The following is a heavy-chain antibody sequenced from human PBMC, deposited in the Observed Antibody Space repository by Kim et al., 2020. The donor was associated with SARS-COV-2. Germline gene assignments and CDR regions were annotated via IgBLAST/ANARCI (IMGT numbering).Heavy chain of an antibody. Sequence: ADSVKGRFTISRDKSQNPLYLQMSSLRAEDTAVYYCAKDYYGSGSYFFDYWGQGTLVTVSS. CDR3: AKDYYGSGSYFFDY. V-gene: IGHV3-23*01. J-gene: IGHJ4*02. D-gene: IGHD3-10*01.